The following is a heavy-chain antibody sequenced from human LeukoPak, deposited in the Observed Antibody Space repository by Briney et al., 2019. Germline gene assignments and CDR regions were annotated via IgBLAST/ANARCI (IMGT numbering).Heavy chain of an antibody. CDR2: IYYSGST. J-gene: IGHJ5*02. CDR1: GGSISSSSYY. D-gene: IGHD6-13*01. CDR3: ARDGGRLAAAGTWWFDP. Sequence: SETLSLTCTVSGGSISSSSYYWGWIRQPPGKGLEWIGSIYYSGSTYYNPSLKSRVTISVDTSKNQFSLKLSSVTAADTAVYYCARDGGRLAAAGTWWFDPWGQGTLVTVSS. V-gene: IGHV4-39*07.